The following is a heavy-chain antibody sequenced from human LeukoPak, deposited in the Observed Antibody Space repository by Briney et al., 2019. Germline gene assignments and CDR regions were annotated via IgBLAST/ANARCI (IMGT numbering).Heavy chain of an antibody. Sequence: SVRVSCKASGGTFSSYAISWVRQAPGQGLEWMGGIIPIFGTANYAQKFQGRVTITADESTSTAYIERRTPRSDDTAVYYSARDAQNFQYWGQGTLVTVSS. CDR3: ARDAQNFQY. V-gene: IGHV1-69*13. J-gene: IGHJ1*01. CDR2: IIPIFGTA. CDR1: GGTFSSYA.